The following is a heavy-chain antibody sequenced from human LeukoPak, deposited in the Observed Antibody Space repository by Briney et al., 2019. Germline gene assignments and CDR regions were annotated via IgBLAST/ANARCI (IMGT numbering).Heavy chain of an antibody. CDR1: GFTVSSNY. V-gene: IGHV4-39*07. J-gene: IGHJ3*01. CDR3: ARPRSPQWLVKFDAFDL. D-gene: IGHD6-19*01. CDR2: IFYTGNN. Sequence: PGGSLRLSCAASGFTVSSNYMSWVRQAPGKGLEWIGSIFYTGNNYYNPSLKSRVTMSVDTAKNQFSLKVDSVTAADTAVYYCARPRSPQWLVKFDAFDLWGLGTMVTVSS.